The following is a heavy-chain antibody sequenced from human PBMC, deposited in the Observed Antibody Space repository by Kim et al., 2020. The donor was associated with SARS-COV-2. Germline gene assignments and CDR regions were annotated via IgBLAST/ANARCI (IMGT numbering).Heavy chain of an antibody. CDR3: AKMGRRATVTVFDY. Sequence: GGSLRLSCAASGFTFSSYAMSWVRQAPGKGLEWVSTISGSGGSTYYAHSVKGRFTISRDNSKNTLYLQMSSLRAEDTAVYYCAKMGRRATVTVFDYWGQGALVTVSS. CDR2: ISGSGGST. J-gene: IGHJ4*02. CDR1: GFTFSSYA. V-gene: IGHV3-23*01. D-gene: IGHD4-17*01.